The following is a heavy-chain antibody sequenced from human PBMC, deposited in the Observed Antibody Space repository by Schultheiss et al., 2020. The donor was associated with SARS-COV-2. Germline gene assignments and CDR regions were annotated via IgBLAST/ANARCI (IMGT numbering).Heavy chain of an antibody. CDR3: ATPAAGAFTSSLDY. Sequence: SETLSLTCAVSGGSISSYYWSWIRQPAGKGLEWIGRIYTSGSTYYNPSLKSRVTISEATSKTQVTLKLTSVTAADTAVYFCATPAAGAFTSSLDYWGQGTLVTVSS. D-gene: IGHD6-13*01. J-gene: IGHJ4*02. V-gene: IGHV4-4*07. CDR2: IYTSGST. CDR1: GGSISSYY.